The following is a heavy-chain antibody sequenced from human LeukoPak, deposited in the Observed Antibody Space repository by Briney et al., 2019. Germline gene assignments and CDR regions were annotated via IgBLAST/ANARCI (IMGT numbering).Heavy chain of an antibody. CDR3: ASSYGDYVFDY. Sequence: ASVKVSCKASGYTFTSYGISWVRQAPGQGLEWMGWISAYNGNTNYAQKLQGRVTMTTDTSTSTAYMELSRLRSDDTAVYYCASSYGDYVFDYWGQGTLVTVSS. J-gene: IGHJ4*02. CDR2: ISAYNGNT. V-gene: IGHV1-18*01. CDR1: GYTFTSYG. D-gene: IGHD4-17*01.